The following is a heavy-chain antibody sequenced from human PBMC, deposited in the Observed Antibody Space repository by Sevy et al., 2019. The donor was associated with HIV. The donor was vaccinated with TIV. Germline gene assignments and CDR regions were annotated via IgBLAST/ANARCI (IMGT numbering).Heavy chain of an antibody. CDR1: GFTFSSYA. CDR2: ISGSGGST. Sequence: LSLTCAASGFTFSSYAMSWVRQAPGKGLEWVSAISGSGGSTYYAGSVKGRFTISRDNSKNTLYLQMNSLRAEDTAVYYCAKDENYYGSGSQPPIDSFDIWGQGTMVTVSS. CDR3: AKDENYYGSGSQPPIDSFDI. J-gene: IGHJ3*02. V-gene: IGHV3-23*01. D-gene: IGHD3-10*01.